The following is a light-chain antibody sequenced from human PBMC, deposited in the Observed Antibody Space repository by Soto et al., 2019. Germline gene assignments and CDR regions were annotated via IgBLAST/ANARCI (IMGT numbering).Light chain of an antibody. V-gene: IGKV2-30*01. CDR2: RVS. CDR1: QSLVYSDGNTY. Sequence: DVVLTQSPLALPVTLGQPASISCRSSQSLVYSDGNTYLNWFHQRPGQSPRRLIYRVSNRDSGVPDRFSGSGSGTDFTLTISRVEAEDVGIYYFMQGTHWPPITFGPGTKVDIK. CDR3: MQGTHWPPIT. J-gene: IGKJ3*01.